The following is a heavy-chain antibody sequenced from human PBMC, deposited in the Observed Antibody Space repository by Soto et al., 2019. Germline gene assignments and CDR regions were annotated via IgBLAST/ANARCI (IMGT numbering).Heavy chain of an antibody. CDR3: AKSLNYDILTGYQGYYYMDV. Sequence: ASVKVSCKASGYTFTSYDINWVRQATGQGLEWMGWMNPNSGNTGYAQKLQGRVTMTRNISISTAYMELSSLRSEDTSVYYCAKSLNYDILTGYQGYYYMDVWGKGTTVTVSS. V-gene: IGHV1-8*01. CDR2: MNPNSGNT. CDR1: GYTFTSYD. J-gene: IGHJ6*03. D-gene: IGHD3-9*01.